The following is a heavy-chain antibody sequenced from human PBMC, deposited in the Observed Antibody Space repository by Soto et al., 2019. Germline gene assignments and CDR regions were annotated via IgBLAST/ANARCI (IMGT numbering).Heavy chain of an antibody. D-gene: IGHD2-15*01. J-gene: IGHJ6*03. CDR1: GFTFSEYY. CDR3: ARDPRYCSGGNCYSAGEDHYYYYMDV. V-gene: IGHV3-11*01. CDR2: ISSGGSPI. Sequence: QVQLVESGGGLVKPGGSLRLSCAASGFTFSEYYMSWIRQAPGKGLEWVSYISSGGSPIYYTDTVKGRFPISRDNAENSLYLQMNSLRAEDTAVYYSARDPRYCSGGNCYSAGEDHYYYYMDVWGKGTTVTASS.